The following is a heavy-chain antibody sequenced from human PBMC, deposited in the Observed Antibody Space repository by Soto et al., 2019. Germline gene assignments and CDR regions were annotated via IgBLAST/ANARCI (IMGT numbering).Heavy chain of an antibody. V-gene: IGHV1-69*13. CDR3: ARRSSMVRGDSRGYYSNYGMDD. CDR2: IIPIFGTA. D-gene: IGHD3-10*01. Sequence: ASVKVSCKASGGTFSSYAISWVRQAPGQGLEWMGGIIPIFGTANYAQKFQGRVTITADESTSTAYMELSSLRSEDTAVYYCARRSSMVRGDSRGYYSNYGMDDWGQGTTVTVSS. CDR1: GGTFSSYA. J-gene: IGHJ6*02.